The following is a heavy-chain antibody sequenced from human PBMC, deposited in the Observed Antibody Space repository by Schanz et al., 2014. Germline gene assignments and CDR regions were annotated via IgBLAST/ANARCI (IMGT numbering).Heavy chain of an antibody. V-gene: IGHV3-66*01. Sequence: EVQLVESGGGLVQPGGSLRLSCAASGFIVSSNYMSWVRQAPGKGLEWVAVTSTDGTKTYYAASVRGRFTISRDNSKNTVYLQMNSLRSEDTAVYYCTRDRGALINHNDALDLWGQGTMVSVSS. CDR3: TRDRGALINHNDALDL. CDR1: GFIVSSNY. J-gene: IGHJ3*01. CDR2: TSTDGTKT. D-gene: IGHD3-16*01.